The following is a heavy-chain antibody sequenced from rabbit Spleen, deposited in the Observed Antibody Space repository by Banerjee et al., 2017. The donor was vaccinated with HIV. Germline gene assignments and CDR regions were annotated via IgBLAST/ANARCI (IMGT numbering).Heavy chain of an antibody. CDR2: IYAGSSGFVGAT. CDR1: GLDFSNNYF. CDR3: AREVEIYTGVVGYGVPNYGMDL. V-gene: IGHV1S45*01. D-gene: IGHD6-1*01. Sequence: QEQLEESGGGLVKPEGSLTLTCKASGLDFSNNYFMCWVRQAPGKGLEWIACIYAGSSGFVGATYYASWAIGRFTISTTSSTAVALQMTSLTAADTATYFCAREVEIYTGVVGYGVPNYGMDLWGPGTLVTVS. J-gene: IGHJ6*01.